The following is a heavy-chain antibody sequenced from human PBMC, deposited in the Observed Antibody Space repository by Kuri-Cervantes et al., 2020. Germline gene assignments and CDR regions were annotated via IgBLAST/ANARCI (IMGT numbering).Heavy chain of an antibody. Sequence: ASVKVSCKASGYTFTSYYMHWVRQAPGQGLEWMGIINPSGGSTSYAQKFQGRVTMTRDTSISTAYMELSRLRSDDTAVYYCARDVVGVSFDIWGQGTMVTVSS. J-gene: IGHJ3*02. CDR1: GYTFTSYY. V-gene: IGHV1-46*01. CDR3: ARDVVGVSFDI. D-gene: IGHD3-10*01. CDR2: INPSGGST.